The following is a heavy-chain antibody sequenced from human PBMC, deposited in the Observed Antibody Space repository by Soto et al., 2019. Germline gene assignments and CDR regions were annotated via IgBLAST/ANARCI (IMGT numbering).Heavy chain of an antibody. D-gene: IGHD3-10*01. CDR2: IRGDFVTT. CDR1: GFTFSDHA. CDR3: ARDRVTTVRGVRNLYYYYGMDV. J-gene: IGHJ6*02. V-gene: IGHV3-23*01. Sequence: EIQLLESGGGLVQPGGSLRLSCATSGFTFSDHAMHWVRQAPGEGLEWVSGIRGDFVTTPYADSVKGRFTISRDNSQNTLYLQMNSLRAEDTAVYYCARDRVTTVRGVRNLYYYYGMDVWGQGTTVTVSS.